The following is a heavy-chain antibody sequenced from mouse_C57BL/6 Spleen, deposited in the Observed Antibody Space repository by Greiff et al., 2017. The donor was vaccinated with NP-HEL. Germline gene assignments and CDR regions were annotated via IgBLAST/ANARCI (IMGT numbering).Heavy chain of an antibody. J-gene: IGHJ1*03. Sequence: QVQLQQPGAELVKPGASVKMSCKASGYTFTSYWITWVKQRPGQGLEWIGDIYPGSGSTNYNEKFKSKATLTVDTSSSTAYMQLSSLTSEDSAVYYCARDAKFDGPWDLDVWGTGTTVTVSS. CDR3: ARDAKFDGPWDLDV. CDR2: IYPGSGST. V-gene: IGHV1-55*01. D-gene: IGHD2-3*01. CDR1: GYTFTSYW.